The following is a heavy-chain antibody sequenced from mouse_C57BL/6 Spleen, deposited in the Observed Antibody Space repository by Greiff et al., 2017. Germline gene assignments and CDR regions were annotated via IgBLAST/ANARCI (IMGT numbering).Heavy chain of an antibody. V-gene: IGHV1-39*01. CDR3: ARGVYYYGSSYGYFDV. Sequence: EVQLQQSGPELVKPGASVKISCKASGYSFTDYNMNWVKQSNGKSLEWIGVINHNYGTTSYNKKFKGKATLTVDQSSTTAYMQLNSLTAEDAAVYYCARGVYYYGSSYGYFDVWGTGTTVTVAS. CDR1: GYSFTDYN. CDR2: INHNYGTT. D-gene: IGHD1-1*01. J-gene: IGHJ1*03.